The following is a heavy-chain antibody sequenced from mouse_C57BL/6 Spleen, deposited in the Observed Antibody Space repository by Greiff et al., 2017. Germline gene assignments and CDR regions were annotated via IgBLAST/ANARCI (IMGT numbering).Heavy chain of an antibody. Sequence: QVQLLQPGAELVKPGASVKLSCTASGYTFTSYWMHWVQQRPGQGLEWIGMIHPNSGSTNYNEKFKSKATLTVDKSSSTAYMQLSSLTSEDSAVYYCGGGGCPGMDYWGQGTSVTVSS. CDR1: GYTFTSYW. D-gene: IGHD3-3*01. V-gene: IGHV1-64*01. J-gene: IGHJ4*01. CDR2: IHPNSGST. CDR3: GGGGCPGMDY.